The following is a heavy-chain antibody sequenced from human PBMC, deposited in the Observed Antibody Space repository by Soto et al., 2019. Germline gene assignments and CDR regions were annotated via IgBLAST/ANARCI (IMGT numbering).Heavy chain of an antibody. D-gene: IGHD5-18*01. V-gene: IGHV5-10-1*01. Sequence: GESLKISCKGSGYSFTSYWISWVRQMPGKGLEWMGRIDPSDSYTNYSPSFQGHVTISADKSISTAYPQWSSLKASDTAMYYCARRGYSYGLSFYYYYGMDVWGQGTTVTVSS. J-gene: IGHJ6*02. CDR1: GYSFTSYW. CDR3: ARRGYSYGLSFYYYYGMDV. CDR2: IDPSDSYT.